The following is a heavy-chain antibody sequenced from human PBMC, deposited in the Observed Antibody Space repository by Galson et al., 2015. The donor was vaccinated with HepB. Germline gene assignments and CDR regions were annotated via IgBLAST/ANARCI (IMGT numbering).Heavy chain of an antibody. CDR1: GHTFTNFV. Sequence: SVKVSCKASGHTFTNFVINWVRQAPGQGLEWLGWISGHNNDTIYANKFQGRVTMAADTYTNTAYMDLRSLTSDDTAVYYCASGLVSRNSAVDYWGQGTPVIVSS. V-gene: IGHV1-18*01. CDR3: ASGLVSRNSAVDY. D-gene: IGHD3/OR15-3a*01. CDR2: ISGHNNDT. J-gene: IGHJ4*02.